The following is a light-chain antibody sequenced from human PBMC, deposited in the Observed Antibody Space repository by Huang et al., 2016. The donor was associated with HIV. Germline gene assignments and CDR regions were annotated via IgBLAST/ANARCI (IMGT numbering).Light chain of an antibody. J-gene: IGKJ1*01. CDR2: AGS. V-gene: IGKV1-39*01. CDR3: QQSYSAPWT. Sequence: DIQMTQSPSSLSASVGDRVTITCRASQSISPYLNWCQQKPGNAPKVLVFAGSTLQSGVPARFSGRGCGTEFTLTISSLQPEDFAIYYCQQSYSAPWTFGQGTKVEVK. CDR1: QSISPY.